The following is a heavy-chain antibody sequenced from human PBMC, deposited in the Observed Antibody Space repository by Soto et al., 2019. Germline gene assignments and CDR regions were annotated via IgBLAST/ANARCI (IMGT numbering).Heavy chain of an antibody. D-gene: IGHD3-10*01. J-gene: IGHJ3*02. Sequence: EVQLVESGGGLVQPGGSLRLSCAASGFTVSSNYMSWVRQAPGKGLEWVSVIYSGGSTYYADSVKGRFTISRHNSKNTLYLQMNSLRAEVTAVYYCARGLLWFGEEGSASDIWGQGTMVTVSS. CDR3: ARGLLWFGEEGSASDI. V-gene: IGHV3-53*04. CDR1: GFTVSSNY. CDR2: IYSGGST.